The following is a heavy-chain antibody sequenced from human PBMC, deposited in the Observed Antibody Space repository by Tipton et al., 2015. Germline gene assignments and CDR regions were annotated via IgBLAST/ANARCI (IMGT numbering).Heavy chain of an antibody. D-gene: IGHD3-22*01. CDR1: GYSISSGYY. CDR3: ARASIIQGYYHDSSRYYLFNS. J-gene: IGHJ1*01. CDR2: IYYSGST. Sequence: GLVKPSETLSLTCDVSGYSISSGYYWGWIRQSPGEGLEWIGYIYYSGSTNYNPSLRSRVAMSMDTSKNQFSLKLSSVIAADTAVYYCARASIIQGYYHDSSRYYLFNSWGQGTLVTVSS. V-gene: IGHV4-28*03.